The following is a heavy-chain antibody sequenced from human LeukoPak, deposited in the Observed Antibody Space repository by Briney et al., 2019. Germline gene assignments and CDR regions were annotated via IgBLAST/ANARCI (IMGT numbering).Heavy chain of an antibody. J-gene: IGHJ4*02. CDR1: GFAFSDYY. V-gene: IGHV3-11*04. Sequence: PGGSLRLSCAASGFAFSDYYMSWIRQAPGKGLEWVSYISSSGSTIYYADSVKGRFTISRDNAKNSLYLQMNSLRAEDTAVYYRARPRFLEWFVDYWGQGTLVTVSS. CDR3: ARPRFLEWFVDY. CDR2: ISSSGSTI. D-gene: IGHD3-3*01.